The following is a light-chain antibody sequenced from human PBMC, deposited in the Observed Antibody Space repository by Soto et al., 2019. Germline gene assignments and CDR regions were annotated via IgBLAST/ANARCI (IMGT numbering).Light chain of an antibody. J-gene: IGLJ1*01. CDR1: SSDVGLYDY. CDR3: SSYTSDSSYV. V-gene: IGLV2-14*01. Sequence: QSVLTQPXSVSGSPGQSITISCTGTSSDVGLYDYVSWYQQHPGKAPQLMIYAVSNRPSGVSNRFSASKSGNTASLFISGLQAEDEADYYCSSYTSDSSYVFGSGTKVTVL. CDR2: AVS.